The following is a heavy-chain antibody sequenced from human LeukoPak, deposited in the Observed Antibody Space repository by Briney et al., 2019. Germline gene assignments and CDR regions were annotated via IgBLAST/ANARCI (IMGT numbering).Heavy chain of an antibody. Sequence: PSETLSLTCTVSGGSISSYYWSWIRQPAGKGLEWIGRIYSSGSTTYNPSLKSRVSMSVDTFKNQFSLKLTSVTAADTAVYYCARGHGETYVTIWFDPWGQGTLVTVSS. CDR3: ARGHGETYVTIWFDP. CDR1: GGSISSYY. CDR2: IYSSGST. V-gene: IGHV4-4*07. D-gene: IGHD4-17*01. J-gene: IGHJ5*02.